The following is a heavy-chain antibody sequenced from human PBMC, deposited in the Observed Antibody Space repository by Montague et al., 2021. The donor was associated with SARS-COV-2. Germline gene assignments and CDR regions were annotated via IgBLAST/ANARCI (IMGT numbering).Heavy chain of an antibody. D-gene: IGHD3-3*01. J-gene: IGHJ4*02. CDR2: LYYTCET. Sequence: SETLSLTCTFSGGSIITCYYSWIRLPPRQALEWLGYLYYTCETTHPPSLKRRVTISVDTARNQFSLRLTSVTAADTAVYFCARFWSGYVDKWSQGTLVTVSS. CDR1: GGSIITCY. CDR3: ARFWSGYVDK. V-gene: IGHV4-59*01.